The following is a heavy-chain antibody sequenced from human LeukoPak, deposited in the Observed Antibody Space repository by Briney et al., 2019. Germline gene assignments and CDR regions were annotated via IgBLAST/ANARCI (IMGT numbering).Heavy chain of an antibody. J-gene: IGHJ4*02. CDR2: ISSSGSTI. CDR3: ARAGARKYYIVVVPAAADY. CDR1: GFTFSDYY. V-gene: IGHV3-11*01. D-gene: IGHD2-2*01. Sequence: GGSLRLSCAASGFTFSDYYMSWIRQAPGKGLEWVSYISSSGSTIYYADSVKGRFTISRDNAKNSLYLQMNSLRAEDTAAYYCARAGARKYYIVVVPAAADYWGQGTLVTVSS.